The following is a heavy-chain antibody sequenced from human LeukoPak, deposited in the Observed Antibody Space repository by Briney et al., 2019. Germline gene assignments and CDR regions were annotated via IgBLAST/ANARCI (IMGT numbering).Heavy chain of an antibody. CDR3: AKDGMWQGYDY. V-gene: IGHV3-30*18. CDR2: ISYDGSNK. CDR1: GFTFSSYG. D-gene: IGHD1-14*01. Sequence: GGSLRLSCAASGFTFSSYGMYWVRQAPGKGLEWVAVISYDGSNKYYADSVKGRFTISRDNSKNTLYLQMNSLRAEDTAVYYCAKDGMWQGYDYWGQGTLVTVSS. J-gene: IGHJ4*02.